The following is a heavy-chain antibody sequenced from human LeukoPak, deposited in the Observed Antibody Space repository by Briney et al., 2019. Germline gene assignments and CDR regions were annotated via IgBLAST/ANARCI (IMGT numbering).Heavy chain of an antibody. CDR3: LTYYVDY. CDR2: IKSKTDGGTT. J-gene: IGHJ4*02. D-gene: IGHD2/OR15-2a*01. CDR1: GFTFNDAW. Sequence: GGSLRLSCSVSGFTFNDAWMSWVRQAPGRGLEWVGRIKSKTDGGTTDYAAPVKGRFTISRDDSKKTLHLQMNSLKTEDTAVYYCLTYYVDYWGQGTLVTVSS. V-gene: IGHV3-15*01.